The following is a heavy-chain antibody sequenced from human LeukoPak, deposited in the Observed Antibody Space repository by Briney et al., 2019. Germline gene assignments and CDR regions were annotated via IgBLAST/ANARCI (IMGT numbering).Heavy chain of an antibody. CDR2: IIPIFGTA. CDR1: GGTFSSYA. D-gene: IGHD5-12*01. V-gene: IGHV1-69*13. J-gene: IGHJ4*02. Sequence: SVKVSCKASGGTFSSYAISWVRQAPGQGLEWMGGIIPIFGTANYAQKFQGRVTITADESTSTAYMELSSLRSEDTAVYYCARGYSGYDYGYFDYWGQGTLFTVSS. CDR3: ARGYSGYDYGYFDY.